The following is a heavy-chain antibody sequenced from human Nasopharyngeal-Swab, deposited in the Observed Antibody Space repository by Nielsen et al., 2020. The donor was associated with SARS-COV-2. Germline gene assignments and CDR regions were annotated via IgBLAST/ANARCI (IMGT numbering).Heavy chain of an antibody. D-gene: IGHD4-11*01. CDR1: GFTFSSYG. CDR3: ARDLTIDYTSPDY. Sequence: GESLKISCAASGFTFSSYGMHWVRQAPGKGLEWVAVIWYDGSNKYYAGSVKGRFTISRDNSKNTLYLQMNSLRAEDTAVYYCARDLTIDYTSPDYWGQGTLVTVSS. V-gene: IGHV3-33*01. J-gene: IGHJ4*02. CDR2: IWYDGSNK.